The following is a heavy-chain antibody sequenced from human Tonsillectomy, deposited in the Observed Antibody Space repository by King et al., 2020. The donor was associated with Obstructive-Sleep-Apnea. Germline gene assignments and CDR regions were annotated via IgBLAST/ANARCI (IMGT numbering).Heavy chain of an antibody. V-gene: IGHV4-31*02. CDR2: TYYTGRT. Sequence: VQLQEAGPGLVKPSQTLSLTCTVSGGSLSSGCYYWSWILQHPGKGLEWIGYTYYTGRTYYNPSLKSRVTITVDTSKTQFSLKLGSVTAADTAVYYWAGGLAYDSSPWLFDYWGQGTLVTVSS. CDR1: GGSLSSGCYY. D-gene: IGHD3-22*01. CDR3: AGGLAYDSSPWLFDY. J-gene: IGHJ4*02.